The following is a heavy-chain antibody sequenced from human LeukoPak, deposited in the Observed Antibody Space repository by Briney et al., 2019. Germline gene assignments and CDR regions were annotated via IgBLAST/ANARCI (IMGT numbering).Heavy chain of an antibody. V-gene: IGHV3-30-3*01. CDR2: ISYDGSNK. CDR1: GFTFSSYA. J-gene: IGHJ4*02. Sequence: GGSLRLSCAASGFTFSSYAMHWVRQAPGKGLEWVAVISYDGSNKYYADSVKGRFTISRDNSKNTLYLQMNSLRAEDTAVYYCAREHGSGFDYWGQGTLVTVSS. D-gene: IGHD3-10*01. CDR3: AREHGSGFDY.